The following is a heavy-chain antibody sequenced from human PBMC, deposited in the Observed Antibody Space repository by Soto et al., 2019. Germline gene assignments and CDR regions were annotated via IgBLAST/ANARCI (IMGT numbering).Heavy chain of an antibody. J-gene: IGHJ6*02. CDR2: ISSNGGST. V-gene: IGHV3-64D*06. CDR1: GFTFSSYA. Sequence: PGGSLRLSCSASGFTFSSYAMHWVRQAPGKGLEYVSAISSNGGSTYYADSVKGRFTISRDNSKNTLYLQMSSLRAEDTAVYYCVKGYYYYYYGMDVWGQGTTVTVSS. CDR3: VKGYYYYYYGMDV.